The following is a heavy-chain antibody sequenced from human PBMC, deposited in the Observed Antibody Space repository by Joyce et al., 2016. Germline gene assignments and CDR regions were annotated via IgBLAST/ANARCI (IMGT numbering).Heavy chain of an antibody. CDR3: VRVRQSGNINDY. J-gene: IGHJ4*02. V-gene: IGHV1-69*06. CDR1: VGTRSGYA. Sequence: QMQLVQSGAEVKKPGSSVKVSCMAFVGTRSGYAISWVRQAPGQGLEWMGGITPIFATAKYAQKFQTRLTITADKSTNTAYMELSSLRSEDTAIYYCVRVRQSGNINDYWGQGTQVTVSS. CDR2: ITPIFATA.